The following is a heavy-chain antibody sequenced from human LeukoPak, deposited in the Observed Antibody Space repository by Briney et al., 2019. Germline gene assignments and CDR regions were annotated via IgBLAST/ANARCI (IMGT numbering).Heavy chain of an antibody. J-gene: IGHJ3*02. CDR1: GGSISSGGYY. Sequence: SETLSLTCTVSGGSISSGGYYWSWIRQPPGKGLEWIGEINHSGSTNYNPSLKSRVTISVDTSKNQFSLKLSSVTAADTAVYYCARGYSYGHDAFDIWGQGTMVTVSS. CDR2: INHSGST. CDR3: ARGYSYGHDAFDI. D-gene: IGHD5-18*01. V-gene: IGHV4-39*07.